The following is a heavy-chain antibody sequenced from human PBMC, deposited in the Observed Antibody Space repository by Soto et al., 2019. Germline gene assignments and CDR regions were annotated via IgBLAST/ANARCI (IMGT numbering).Heavy chain of an antibody. J-gene: IGHJ4*02. CDR3: ARVVKNHEDYYFDY. Sequence: PAETLSLTCTVSGGSISSYYWSWLRQPPGKGLEWIGYIYYSGSTNYNPSLKSRVTISVDTSKNQFSLKLSPVTAADTAVYYCARVVKNHEDYYFDYWGQGTLVTVSS. CDR1: GGSISSYY. CDR2: IYYSGST. D-gene: IGHD2-21*01. V-gene: IGHV4-59*01.